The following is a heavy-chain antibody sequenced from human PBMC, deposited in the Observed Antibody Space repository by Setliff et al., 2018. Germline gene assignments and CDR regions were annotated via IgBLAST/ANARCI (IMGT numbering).Heavy chain of an antibody. CDR1: GYTFTTYY. CDR3: ARTYTTSSHFDY. CDR2: INPSGGYA. J-gene: IGHJ4*02. D-gene: IGHD6-6*01. V-gene: IGHV1-46*01. Sequence: ASVKVSCKASGYTFTTYYMHWVRQAPGQGLEWMGIINPSGGYANYAQKFQGRVTMTRDTSTSTVYMELSSLRSDDAAVYYCARTYTTSSHFDYWGQGTLVTVSS.